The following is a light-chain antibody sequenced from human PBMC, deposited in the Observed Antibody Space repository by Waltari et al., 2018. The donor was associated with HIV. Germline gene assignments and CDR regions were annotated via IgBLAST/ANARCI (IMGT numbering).Light chain of an antibody. J-gene: IGKJ1*01. CDR3: LQDYNLPWT. Sequence: EIVMTQSPATLSVSPGERATLSCRASQSVSSNLAWYQQKPGQAPRLLINGASTRAPGIPARFSGSGSGTEFTLTISSLQSEDFATYFCLQDYNLPWTFGQGTKVEI. V-gene: IGKV3-15*01. CDR2: GAS. CDR1: QSVSSN.